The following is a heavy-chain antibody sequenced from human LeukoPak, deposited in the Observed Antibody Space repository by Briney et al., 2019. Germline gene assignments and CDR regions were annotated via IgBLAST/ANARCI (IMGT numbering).Heavy chain of an antibody. D-gene: IGHD3-22*01. CDR3: AIDDFDSSGSACDY. CDR1: GFTFSSYS. J-gene: IGHJ4*02. CDR2: ISSSSSYI. Sequence: GGSLRLSCAASGFTFSSYSMNWVRQAPGKGLEWVSSISSSSSYIYYADSVKGRFTISRDNAKNSLYLQMNSLRAEDTAVYYCAIDDFDSSGSACDYWGQGTLVTVSS. V-gene: IGHV3-21*01.